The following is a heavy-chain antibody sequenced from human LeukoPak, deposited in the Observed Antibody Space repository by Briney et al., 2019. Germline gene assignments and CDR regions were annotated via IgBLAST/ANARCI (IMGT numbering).Heavy chain of an antibody. V-gene: IGHV1-8*01. CDR1: GYTFTSLD. CDR2: MNPKSGNT. Sequence: ASVKVSCKASGYTFTSLDINWVRQGTGQGLEWMGWMNPKSGNTGNAQKFQGRVTMTRDTSISTAYMELSSLRSEDTAVYYCARGKPPDLGFYDFWGQGTLATVSS. D-gene: IGHD3-3*01. J-gene: IGHJ4*02. CDR3: ARGKPPDLGFYDF.